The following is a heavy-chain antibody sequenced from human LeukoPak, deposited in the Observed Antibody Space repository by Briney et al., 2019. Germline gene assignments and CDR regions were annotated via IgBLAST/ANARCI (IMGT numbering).Heavy chain of an antibody. D-gene: IGHD3-22*01. CDR3: ARQLYYYDSSGYWVNWFDP. Sequence: SETLSLTCTVSGGSISSSSYYWGWIRQPPGKGLEWIGSIYYSGSTYYNPSLKSRVTISVDTSKNQFSLKLSSVTAADTAVYYCARQLYYYDSSGYWVNWFDPWGQGTLVTVSS. J-gene: IGHJ5*02. CDR2: IYYSGST. V-gene: IGHV4-39*01. CDR1: GGSISSSSYY.